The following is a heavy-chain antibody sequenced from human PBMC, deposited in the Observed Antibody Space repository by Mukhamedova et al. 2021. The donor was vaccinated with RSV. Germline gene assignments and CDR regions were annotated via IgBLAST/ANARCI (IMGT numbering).Heavy chain of an antibody. CDR3: AREGHEPSFYFDY. CDR1: SSYG. J-gene: IGHJ4*02. D-gene: IGHD2-2*01. Sequence: SSYGMHWVRQAPGKGLEWVSYISSSSSTIYYADSVKGRFTISRDNAKNSLYLQMNSLRAEDTAVYYCAREGHEPSFYFDYWGQG. V-gene: IGHV3-48*01. CDR2: ISSSSSTI.